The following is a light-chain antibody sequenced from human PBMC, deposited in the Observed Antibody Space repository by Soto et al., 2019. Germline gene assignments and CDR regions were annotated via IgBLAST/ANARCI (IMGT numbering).Light chain of an antibody. CDR2: WAS. CDR3: QQYYSTPWT. V-gene: IGKV4-1*01. J-gene: IGKJ1*01. Sequence: EIVMAQFPETLAVSVGEGGTIKCRSSQSLLHSADNRNYLTWYQQKPGQPPKLLLYWASTRQSGVPDRFSGSGSGTDFTLTINSLQAEDVAVYYCQQYYSTPWTFGQGTKVDIK. CDR1: QSLLHSADNRNY.